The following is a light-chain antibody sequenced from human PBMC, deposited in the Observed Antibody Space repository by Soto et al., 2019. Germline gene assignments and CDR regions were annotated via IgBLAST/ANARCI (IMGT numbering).Light chain of an antibody. J-gene: IGLJ2*01. CDR2: EVS. V-gene: IGLV2-23*02. CDR3: CSYAGSGLGV. CDR1: SSDVGTYNL. Sequence: QSALTQPASVSGSPGQSITISCTGTSSDVGTYNLVSWYQQHPGKAPKLMSYEVSKRPSEISNRFSGSKSGNTASLTISGLQAEYEADYYCCSYAGSGLGVFGGGTKLTVL.